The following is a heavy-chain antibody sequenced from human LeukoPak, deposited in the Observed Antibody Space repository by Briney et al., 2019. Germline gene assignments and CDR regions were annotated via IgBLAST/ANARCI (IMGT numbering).Heavy chain of an antibody. V-gene: IGHV4-59*11. J-gene: IGHJ4*02. CDR1: GGSISSHY. CDR3: ARVKWELPDY. CDR2: IYYSGST. Sequence: SETLSLTCTVSGGSISSHYWSWIRQPPGKGLEWIGYIYYSGSTNYNPSLKSRVTISVDTSKNQFSLKLSSVTAADTAVDYCARVKWELPDYWGQGTLVTVSS. D-gene: IGHD1-26*01.